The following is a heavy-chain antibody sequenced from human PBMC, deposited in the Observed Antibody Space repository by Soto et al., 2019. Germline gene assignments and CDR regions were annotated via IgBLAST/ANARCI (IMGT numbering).Heavy chain of an antibody. CDR3: AKSQTGGNYDGYYYYYMDV. J-gene: IGHJ6*03. V-gene: IGHV3-23*01. Sequence: GGSLRLSCAASGFTFSSYAMSWVRQAPGKGLEWVSAISGSGGSTYYADSVKGRFTISRDNSKNTLYLQMNSLRAEDTAVYYCAKSQTGGNYDGYYYYYMDVWGKGTTVTVSS. CDR1: GFTFSSYA. CDR2: ISGSGGST. D-gene: IGHD1-7*01.